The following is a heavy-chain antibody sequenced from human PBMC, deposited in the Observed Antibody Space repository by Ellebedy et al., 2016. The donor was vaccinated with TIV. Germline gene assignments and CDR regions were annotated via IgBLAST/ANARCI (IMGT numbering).Heavy chain of an antibody. CDR1: DNYFRGFC. Sequence: MPGGSLRLSCAVYDNYFRGFCWAWIRQPLGGGLEWIVEIHQSGATHSNPSLQSRVTLSVDTSKKQFSLRLSAVTAADTAVYYCARGRPYYNHGLDVWGQGTTVTVSS. CDR2: IHQSGAT. V-gene: IGHV4-34*01. J-gene: IGHJ6*02. CDR3: ARGRPYYNHGLDV.